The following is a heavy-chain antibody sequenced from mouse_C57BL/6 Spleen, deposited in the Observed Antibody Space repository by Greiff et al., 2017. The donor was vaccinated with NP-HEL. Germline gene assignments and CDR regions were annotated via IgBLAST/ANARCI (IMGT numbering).Heavy chain of an antibody. CDR1: GYTFTSYW. CDR2: IDPSDSYT. Sequence: VQLQQSGAELVKPGASVKLSCKASGYTFTSYWMQWVKQRPGQGLEWIGEIDPSDSYTNYNQKFKGKATLTVDTSSSTAYMQLSSLTSEDSAVYYCARDLLRPWYFDVWGTGTTVTVSS. CDR3: ARDLLRPWYFDV. D-gene: IGHD1-1*01. J-gene: IGHJ1*03. V-gene: IGHV1-50*01.